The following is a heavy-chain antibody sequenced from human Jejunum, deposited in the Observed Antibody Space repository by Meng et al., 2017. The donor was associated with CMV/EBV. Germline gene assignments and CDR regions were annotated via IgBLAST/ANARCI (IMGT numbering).Heavy chain of an antibody. J-gene: IGHJ6*02. CDR1: CSSYA. V-gene: IGHV3-30-3*01. CDR3: ARVRSTSFGVIIYALDV. CDR2: ISFDGSSQ. Sequence: CSSYALHWVRQAPGRRLEWVAVISFDGSSQYYADSVRGRFTISRDNSNNTLYLQMNSLRGEDAAVYYCARVRSTSFGVIIYALDVWGQGTTVTVSS. D-gene: IGHD3-3*01.